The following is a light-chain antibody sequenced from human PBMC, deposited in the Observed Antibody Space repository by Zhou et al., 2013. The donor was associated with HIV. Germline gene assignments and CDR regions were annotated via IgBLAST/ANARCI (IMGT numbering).Light chain of an antibody. Sequence: DIQMTQSPSSLSASVGDRVTITCRASQDIDTFLNWYQQKSGKAPDLLIRAASTLQSGVPLRFSSSGSGTDFTLTINSLQPEDVATYYCQQSHSRYTFGQGTKLEIK. CDR2: AAS. V-gene: IGKV1-39*01. J-gene: IGKJ2*01. CDR3: QQSHSRYT. CDR1: QDIDTF.